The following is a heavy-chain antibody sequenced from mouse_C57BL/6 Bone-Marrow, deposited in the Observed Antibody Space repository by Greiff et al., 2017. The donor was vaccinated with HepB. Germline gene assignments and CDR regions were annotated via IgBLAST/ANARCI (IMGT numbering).Heavy chain of an antibody. Sequence: QVQLQQSGPGLVKPSQSLSITCTVSGFSLTSYGVHWVRQSPGKGLEWLGVIWSGGSTDYNAAFISRLSISKDNSKSQVFFKMNSLQADDTAIYYCARGWRLGYWGQGTTLTVSS. CDR3: ARGWRLGY. J-gene: IGHJ2*01. D-gene: IGHD1-1*02. V-gene: IGHV2-2*01. CDR2: IWSGGST. CDR1: GFSLTSYG.